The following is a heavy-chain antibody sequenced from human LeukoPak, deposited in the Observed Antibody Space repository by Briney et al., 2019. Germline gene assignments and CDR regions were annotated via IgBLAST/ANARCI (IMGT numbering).Heavy chain of an antibody. J-gene: IGHJ4*02. CDR1: GFTFDDYA. V-gene: IGHV3-9*01. CDR3: AKDRPVRGQQLSTFDY. D-gene: IGHD6-13*01. Sequence: GGSLRLSCAASGFTFDDYAMRWVRQAPGKGLEWVSGISWNSGSIGYADSVKGRFTISRDNAKNSLYLQMNSLRAEDTALYYSAKDRPVRGQQLSTFDYWGQGTLVTVSS. CDR2: ISWNSGSI.